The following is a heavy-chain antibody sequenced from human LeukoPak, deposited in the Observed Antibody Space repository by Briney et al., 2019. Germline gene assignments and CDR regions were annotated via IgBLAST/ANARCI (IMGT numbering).Heavy chain of an antibody. J-gene: IGHJ6*02. CDR3: ARGSPGLPPMWNTVTTRKRYYYYYGMDV. CDR1: GGSISSGGYS. CDR2: INHSGST. V-gene: IGHV4-30-2*01. D-gene: IGHD4-11*01. Sequence: PSETLSLTCAVSGGSISSGGYSWSWIRQPPGKGLEWIGEINHSGSTNYNPSLKSRVTISVDTSKNQFSLKLSSVTAADTAVYYCARGSPGLPPMWNTVTTRKRYYYYYGMDVWGQGTTVTVSS.